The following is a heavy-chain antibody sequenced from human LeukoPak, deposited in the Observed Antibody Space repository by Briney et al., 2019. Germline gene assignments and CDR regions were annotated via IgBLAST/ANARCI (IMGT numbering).Heavy chain of an antibody. CDR3: VPGPSHDFGHYFTY. CDR1: GFTFSNYG. CDR2: ISYDGRNK. Sequence: GGSLRLSCGTSGFTFSNYGMHWVRQAPGKGLEWVAVISYDGRNKYYGDSVKGRFTISRDNSKNTLYLQMNSLRTEDTAVYYCVPGPSHDFGHYFTYGGQGPRVAVS. D-gene: IGHD4/OR15-4a*01. V-gene: IGHV3-30*03. J-gene: IGHJ4*02.